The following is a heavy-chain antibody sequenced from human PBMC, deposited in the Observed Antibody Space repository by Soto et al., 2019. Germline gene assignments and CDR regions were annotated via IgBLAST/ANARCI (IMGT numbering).Heavy chain of an antibody. J-gene: IGHJ5*02. CDR1: GGTFSSYA. Sequence: ASVKISSNASGGTFSSYAISWLRQAPGQWLELMGAIMPIFGTANYALKLQGRVTITADESTSTAFIELRRLRTEDPAVSYCARQAYRSGWRTKNWFDPWGQGTLVTVSS. CDR3: ARQAYRSGWRTKNWFDP. D-gene: IGHD6-25*01. CDR2: IMPIFGTA. V-gene: IGHV1-69*13.